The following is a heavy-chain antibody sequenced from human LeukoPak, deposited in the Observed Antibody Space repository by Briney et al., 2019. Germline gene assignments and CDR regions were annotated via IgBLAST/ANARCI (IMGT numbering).Heavy chain of an antibody. CDR3: ARVRGTFETD. CDR1: VASISTYY. V-gene: IGHV4-59*01. D-gene: IGHD2/OR15-2a*01. J-gene: IGHJ1*01. CDR2: LYYSGSP. Sequence: SETLSLTCTVSVASISTYYWSWIPQPPGKGLEWIGYLYYSGSPTYSPSLKSRVTMSVDTSKSQFSLKLNSVTAADTAIYYCARVRGTFETDWGQGTLVTVSS.